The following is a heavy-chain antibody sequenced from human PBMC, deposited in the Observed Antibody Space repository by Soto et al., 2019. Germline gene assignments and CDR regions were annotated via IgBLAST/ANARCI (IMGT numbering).Heavy chain of an antibody. CDR1: GGSISSSSYY. V-gene: IGHV4-39*01. D-gene: IGHD7-27*01. CDR2: IYYSGST. J-gene: IGHJ4*02. CDR3: ARHTSNWGPPRVYFDY. Sequence: QLQLQESGPGLVKPSETLSLTCTVSGGSISSSSYYWGWIRQPPGKGLEWIGSIYYSGSTYYNPSLKSRVIISVDTSKNQFSLKLSSVTAADTAVYYCARHTSNWGPPRVYFDYWGQGTLVTVSS.